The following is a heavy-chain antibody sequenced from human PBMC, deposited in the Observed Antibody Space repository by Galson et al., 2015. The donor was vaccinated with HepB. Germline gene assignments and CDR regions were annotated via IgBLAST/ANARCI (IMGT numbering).Heavy chain of an antibody. J-gene: IGHJ6*02. CDR3: ARCVGIASRLWYYNIIDV. Sequence: SVKVSCKASGGTFSSYAISWVRQAPGQGLEWMGKIIPVIGTSNYAKKFQGRLTITAGKSTGVAYMELTSLNSEDTALYYCARCVGIASRLWYYNIIDVWGQGTTVIVPS. D-gene: IGHD3-10*01. CDR1: GGTFSSYA. CDR2: IIPVIGTS. V-gene: IGHV1-69*04.